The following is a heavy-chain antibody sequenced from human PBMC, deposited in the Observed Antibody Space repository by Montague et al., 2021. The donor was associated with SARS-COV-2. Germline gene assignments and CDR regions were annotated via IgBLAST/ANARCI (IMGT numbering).Heavy chain of an antibody. V-gene: IGHV2-70*11. J-gene: IGHJ4*02. D-gene: IGHD6-19*01. CDR2: IDWDDDK. CDR3: ARAMAGTEDY. CDR1: GFSLSTSGMC. Sequence: PALVKPTQTLTLTRTFSGFSLSTSGMCVSWIRQPPGKALEWLARIDWDDDKYYSTSLKTRLTISKDTSRNQVVLTMTNMDPVDTATYYCARAMAGTEDYWGQGTLVTVSS.